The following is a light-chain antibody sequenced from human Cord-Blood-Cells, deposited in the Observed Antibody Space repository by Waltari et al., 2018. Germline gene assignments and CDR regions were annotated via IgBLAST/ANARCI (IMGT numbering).Light chain of an antibody. CDR1: QSLLHSNGYNY. CDR2: LGS. J-gene: IGKJ1*01. Sequence: IVVTQSPLSLPVTPGEPASISCMSSQSLLHSNGYNYLDWYLQKPGQSPQLLIYLGSNRASGVPDRFRGSGSGTDFTLKISRVEAEDVGVYYCMQALQTPRTFGQGTKVEIK. V-gene: IGKV2-28*01. CDR3: MQALQTPRT.